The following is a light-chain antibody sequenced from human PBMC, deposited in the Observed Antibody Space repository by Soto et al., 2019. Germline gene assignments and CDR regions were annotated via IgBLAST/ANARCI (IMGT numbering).Light chain of an antibody. Sequence: QSALTQPPSASGSPGQSVTISCTGTSCDVGAYDYVSWYQQHPGKAPKLMIYEINKRPSGVPDRFSGSKSGNTASLTVSGRHAEDEADYYCSSFPDSNHIPYVFGTGTKVTVL. CDR3: SSFPDSNHIPYV. V-gene: IGLV2-8*01. CDR1: SCDVGAYDY. CDR2: EIN. J-gene: IGLJ1*01.